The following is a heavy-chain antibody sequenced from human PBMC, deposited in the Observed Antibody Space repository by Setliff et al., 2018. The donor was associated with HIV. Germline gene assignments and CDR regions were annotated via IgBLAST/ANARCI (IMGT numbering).Heavy chain of an antibody. CDR1: GFTFGAYT. V-gene: IGHV3-21*01. CDR3: AKALYNFWSGYYSDPSDPPDY. Sequence: GGSLRLSCEVSGFTFGAYTMNWVRQAPGKGLEWVASMSSSSNYITYVDSGRGRFTISRDNAKKSLFLTMRSLRVEDTAVYYCAKALYNFWSGYYSDPSDPPDYWGQGTLVTVSS. D-gene: IGHD3-3*01. J-gene: IGHJ4*02. CDR2: MSSSSNYI.